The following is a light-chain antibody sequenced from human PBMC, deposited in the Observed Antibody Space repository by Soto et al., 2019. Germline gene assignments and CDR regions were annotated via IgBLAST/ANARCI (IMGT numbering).Light chain of an antibody. CDR3: PQYDNLPLT. V-gene: IGKV1-33*01. CDR2: DAN. Sequence: DIQMTHSPSSLSASVGDRVTITCQASQDISNYLNWYQQKPGKAPKLLIFDANTLETGVPSRFSGFGSVKDFTFTISSLQPEDIATYYCPQYDNLPLTFGGGTQVDIX. CDR1: QDISNY. J-gene: IGKJ4*01.